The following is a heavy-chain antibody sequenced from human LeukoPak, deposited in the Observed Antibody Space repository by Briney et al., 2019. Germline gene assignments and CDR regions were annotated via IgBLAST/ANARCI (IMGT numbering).Heavy chain of an antibody. V-gene: IGHV4-59*01. CDR3: ARGTIFGVVMDV. D-gene: IGHD3-3*01. CDR1: GGSISSYY. J-gene: IGHJ6*02. CDR2: LYYGGST. Sequence: PSETLSLTCTVYGGSISSYYWSWIRQPPGKGLEWIGYLYYGGSTIYNPSLKSRVTISVDTSKNQFSLKLTSVTAADTAVYYCARGTIFGVVMDVWGQGTTVTVSS.